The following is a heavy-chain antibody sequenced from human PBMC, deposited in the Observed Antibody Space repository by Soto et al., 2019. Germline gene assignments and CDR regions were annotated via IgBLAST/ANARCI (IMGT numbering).Heavy chain of an antibody. D-gene: IGHD1-1*01. CDR1: GYTFSTYG. CDR2: LNGGTGQT. CDR3: ARGKGMEENYFYYGLDI. V-gene: IGHV1-3*01. Sequence: QVQVVQSGAEVKKPGASVKVSCKASGYTFSTYGMHWVRQAPGQSLEWMGWLNGGTGQTRYSKRFQDRVIITRDTSASTGYMELSSLRSEDTAVYYCARGKGMEENYFYYGLDIWGQGTTVTVSS. J-gene: IGHJ6*02.